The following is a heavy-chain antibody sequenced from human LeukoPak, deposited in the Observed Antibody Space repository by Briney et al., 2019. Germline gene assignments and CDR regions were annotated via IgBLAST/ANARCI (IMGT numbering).Heavy chain of an antibody. V-gene: IGHV3-43*02. J-gene: IGHJ4*02. CDR3: AKGRPTISDPGVLDY. D-gene: IGHD4/OR15-4a*01. CDR2: ISGDGGST. CDR1: GFTFSSYE. Sequence: GGSLRLSCAASGFTFSSYEMNWVRQAPGKGLEWVSLISGDGGSTYYADSVKGRFTISRDNSKNSLYLQMNSLRTEDTALYFCAKGRPTISDPGVLDYWGQGTLVTVSS.